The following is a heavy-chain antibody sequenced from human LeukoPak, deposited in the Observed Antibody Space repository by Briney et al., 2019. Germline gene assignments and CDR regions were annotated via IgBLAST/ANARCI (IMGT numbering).Heavy chain of an antibody. CDR2: ISDNGGST. J-gene: IGHJ4*02. V-gene: IGHV3-64*01. D-gene: IGHD5-12*01. Sequence: GGSLRLSCAASGFTFSNYAMYWVRQAPGTGLECVSAISDNGGSTFYANSVKGRFTISRDNSKNTLHLQVGSLRAEDMAVYYCARGVSGGYPNYFDYWGRGTLVTVSP. CDR3: ARGVSGGYPNYFDY. CDR1: GFTFSNYA.